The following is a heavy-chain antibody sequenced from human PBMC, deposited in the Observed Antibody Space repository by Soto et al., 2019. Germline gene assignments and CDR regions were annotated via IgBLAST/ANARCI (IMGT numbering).Heavy chain of an antibody. V-gene: IGHV1-3*01. CDR3: ARDLYYDFWSGYSGLGWFDP. CDR1: GYTFTSYA. Sequence: QVQLVQSGAEVKKPGASVKVSCKASGYTFTSYAMHWVRQAPGQGLEWMGWINAGNGNTKYSQKFQGRVTITRDTSASTAYMELSSLRSEDTAVYYCARDLYYDFWSGYSGLGWFDPWGQGTLVTVSS. J-gene: IGHJ5*02. CDR2: INAGNGNT. D-gene: IGHD3-3*01.